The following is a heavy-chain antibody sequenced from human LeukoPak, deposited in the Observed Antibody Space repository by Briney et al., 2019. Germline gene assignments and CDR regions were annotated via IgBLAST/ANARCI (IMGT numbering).Heavy chain of an antibody. D-gene: IGHD2-2*01. CDR2: INPSGGRT. CDR1: GYTFTSYY. J-gene: IGHJ3*02. CDR3: ASLPAATGAHAFDI. Sequence: EASVKVSCKASGYTFTSYYMHWVRQAPGQGLEWMGIINPSGGRTNYAQKFQGRVTMTRDTSTSTVYMELSGLRSEDTALYYCASLPAATGAHAFDIWGQGTMVIVSS. V-gene: IGHV1-46*01.